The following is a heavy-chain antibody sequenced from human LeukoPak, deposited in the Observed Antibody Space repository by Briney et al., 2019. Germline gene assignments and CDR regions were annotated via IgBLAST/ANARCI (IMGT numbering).Heavy chain of an antibody. V-gene: IGHV3-21*01. CDR1: GFNFSGYR. J-gene: IGHJ6*02. Sequence: TGGSLRLSCAASGFNFSGYRMNWVRQAPGKGLEWVSSITSSSISIHYADSAKGRFTISRDNAENSLFLQMNSLRAEDTAVYYCARAKQQLGDCYGMDVWGQGTTVTVSS. CDR2: ITSSSISI. D-gene: IGHD6-13*01. CDR3: ARAKQQLGDCYGMDV.